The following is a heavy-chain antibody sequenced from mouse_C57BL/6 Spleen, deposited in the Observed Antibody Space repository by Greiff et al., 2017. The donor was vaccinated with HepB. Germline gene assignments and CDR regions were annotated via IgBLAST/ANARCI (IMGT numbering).Heavy chain of an antibody. CDR1: GFTFTDYY. J-gene: IGHJ2*01. CDR3: ARKVTTAHYFDY. Sequence: EVNVVESGGGLVQPGGSLSLSCAASGFTFTDYYMSWVRQPPGKALEWLGFIRNKANGYTTEYSASVKGRFTISRDNSQSILYLQMNALRAEDSATYYCARKVTTAHYFDYWGQGTTLTVSS. V-gene: IGHV7-3*01. CDR2: IRNKANGYTT. D-gene: IGHD2-13*01.